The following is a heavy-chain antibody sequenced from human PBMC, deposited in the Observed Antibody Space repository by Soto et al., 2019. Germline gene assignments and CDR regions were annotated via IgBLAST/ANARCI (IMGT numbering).Heavy chain of an antibody. D-gene: IGHD6-19*01. J-gene: IGHJ3*02. CDR1: GFTFSSYA. V-gene: IGHV3-23*01. CDR2: ISGSGGTT. Sequence: EVQLLESGGGLVQPGGSLRLSCAASGFTFSSYAMSWVRQAPGKGLEWVSAISGSGGTTYYADSVKGRFTFSRDNSKNTLYLQMNSLRAEDTAVYYCAKPDKGWFSAFDIWGQGTMVTVSS. CDR3: AKPDKGWFSAFDI.